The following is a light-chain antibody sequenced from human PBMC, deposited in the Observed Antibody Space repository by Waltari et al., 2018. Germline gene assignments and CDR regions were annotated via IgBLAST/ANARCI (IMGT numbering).Light chain of an antibody. Sequence: QSALTQPASVSGSPGQSITISCTGTNSDTGYYNYISWYQQYPGKAPKRMIFDVTRWPSGVSHRFSGSKSGNTASLTISGLQAEDEAYYFCAAYTSTNTVIFGGGTKVTVL. J-gene: IGLJ2*01. CDR2: DVT. V-gene: IGLV2-14*01. CDR1: NSDTGYYNY. CDR3: AAYTSTNTVI.